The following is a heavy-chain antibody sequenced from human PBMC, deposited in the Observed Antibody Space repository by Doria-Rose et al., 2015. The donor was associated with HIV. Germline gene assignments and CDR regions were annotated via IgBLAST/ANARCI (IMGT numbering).Heavy chain of an antibody. CDR1: GFSFESYA. CDR3: AKAPIIGPKYYFYMDV. CDR2: ISLDSGAK. D-gene: IGHD3-3*01. V-gene: IGHV3-9*01. J-gene: IGHJ6*03. Sequence: VQLVQSGGGLVQPGRSLRLSCVGSGFSFESYAMHWVRLAPGKGLEWVAGISLDSGAKGNADSVEGRFTISRDNAKKSVYLEMRSLRPEDTAFYYCAKAPIIGPKYYFYMDVWGKGTSVIVSS.